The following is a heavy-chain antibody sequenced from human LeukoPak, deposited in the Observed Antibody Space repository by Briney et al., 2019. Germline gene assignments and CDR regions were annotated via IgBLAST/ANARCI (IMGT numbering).Heavy chain of an antibody. CDR2: ISSSSSYI. CDR1: GFTFSSYS. CDR3: SRDTTYYYYAMDV. V-gene: IGHV3-21*01. Sequence: GGSLRPSCAASGFTFSSYSMNWVRQAPGKGLEWVSSISSSSSYIYYADSVKGRFTISRDNAKNSLYLQMNSLSAEDTAVYYCSRDTTYYYYAMDVWGQGTTVTVSS. D-gene: IGHD1-1*01. J-gene: IGHJ6*02.